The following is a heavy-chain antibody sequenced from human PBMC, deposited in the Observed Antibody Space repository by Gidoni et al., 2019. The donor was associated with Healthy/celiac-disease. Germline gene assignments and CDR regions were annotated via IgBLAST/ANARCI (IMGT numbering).Heavy chain of an antibody. CDR2: IYYSGST. CDR3: ARLSRITMTLHGYFDL. J-gene: IGHJ2*01. D-gene: IGHD3-22*01. CDR1: GGSISSGGYY. V-gene: IGHV4-31*01. Sequence: QVQLQESGPGLVKPSQTLSLTCTVSGGSISSGGYYWSWIRQHPGKGLEWIGYIYYSGSTYYNPSLKSLVTISVDTSKNQFSLKLSSVTAADTAVYYCARLSRITMTLHGYFDLWGRGTLVTVSS.